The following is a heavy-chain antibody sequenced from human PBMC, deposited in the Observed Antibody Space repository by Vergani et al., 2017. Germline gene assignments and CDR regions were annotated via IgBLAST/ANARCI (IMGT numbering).Heavy chain of an antibody. CDR2: IKRKADGGTT. V-gene: IGHV3-15*01. D-gene: IGHD1-26*01. CDR3: TADVYGGSSGLDF. CDR1: GITFSNAW. Sequence: EVQLVESGGGLVKPGGSLRVSCAVSGITFSNAWMSWVRQTPGKGLEWLGLIKRKADGGTTDYPAPVKGKFIISRDDSKNTLYLGIKSLKVDDTAVYYCTADVYGGSSGLDFWVQGTLVTVSS. J-gene: IGHJ4*02.